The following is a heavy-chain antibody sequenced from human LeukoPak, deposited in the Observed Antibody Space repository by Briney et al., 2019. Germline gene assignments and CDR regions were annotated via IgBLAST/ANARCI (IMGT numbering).Heavy chain of an antibody. CDR2: ISDSGST. V-gene: IGHV4-31*03. CDR3: ARGRYAYGWNDS. Sequence: SETLSLTCTVSGGSIGTSQYYWNWIRHHPGKGLEWIGFISDSGSTLYNPSLKSRVTISSDTSKTQFSLKLTSMTAADTAVYYCARGRYAYGWNDSWGQGTLVTVSS. J-gene: IGHJ5*01. CDR1: GGSIGTSQYY. D-gene: IGHD3-16*01.